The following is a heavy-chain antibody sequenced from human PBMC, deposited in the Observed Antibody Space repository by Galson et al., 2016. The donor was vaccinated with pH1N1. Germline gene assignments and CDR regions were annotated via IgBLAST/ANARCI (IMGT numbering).Heavy chain of an antibody. CDR3: VRGRYCSGGSCYSPTAEYFQH. Sequence: SLRLSCAASGFIFTNYWTHWVRHAPGRGLVWVARVNNDGSSTNYADSVKGRFTLSRDNAKNTVFLEMSSLRAEDTGAYYCVRGRYCSGGSCYSPTAEYFQHWGRGTLLTVSS. V-gene: IGHV3-74*01. D-gene: IGHD2-15*01. J-gene: IGHJ1*01. CDR1: GFIFTNYW. CDR2: VNNDGSST.